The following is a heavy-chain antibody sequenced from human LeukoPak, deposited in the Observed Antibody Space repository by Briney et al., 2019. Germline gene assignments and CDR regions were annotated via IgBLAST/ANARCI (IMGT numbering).Heavy chain of an antibody. CDR3: AKDLGIAAAGKGFDY. CDR1: GFTFSSYA. Sequence: PGGSLRLSCAASGFTFSSYAMSWVRQAPGKGLEWVSAISGSGGSTYYADSVKGRFTISRDNSKNTLYLQMNSLRAEGTAVYYCAKDLGIAAAGKGFDYWGQGTLVTVSS. J-gene: IGHJ4*02. CDR2: ISGSGGST. D-gene: IGHD6-13*01. V-gene: IGHV3-23*01.